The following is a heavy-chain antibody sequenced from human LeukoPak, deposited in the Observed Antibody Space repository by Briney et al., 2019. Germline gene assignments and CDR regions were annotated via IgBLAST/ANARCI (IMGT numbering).Heavy chain of an antibody. D-gene: IGHD3-22*01. Sequence: GGSLRLSCAASGFTFSSYSMNWVRQAPGKGLEWVSSISSSSSYIYYADSVKGRFTISRDNAKNPLYLQMNSLRAEDTAVYYCARDSYYYDSSGYYYGQPYYYYGMDVWGQGTTVTVSS. CDR3: ARDSYYYDSSGYYYGQPYYYYGMDV. CDR2: ISSSSSYI. V-gene: IGHV3-21*01. J-gene: IGHJ6*02. CDR1: GFTFSSYS.